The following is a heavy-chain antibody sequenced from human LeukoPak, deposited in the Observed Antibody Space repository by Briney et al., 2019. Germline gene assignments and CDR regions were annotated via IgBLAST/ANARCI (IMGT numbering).Heavy chain of an antibody. CDR2: ISGSGGTT. CDR3: ARNFRDGYNNCFDY. CDR1: GSTFSSYA. D-gene: IGHD5-24*01. J-gene: IGHJ4*02. Sequence: GGSLRLSCAASGSTFSSYAMSWVRQAPGKGLEWGSEISGSGGTTYYADSVKGRFTISRDNSKNTLYLQMNRMRAEDAAVYYWARNFRDGYNNCFDYWGQRTLVTVSS. V-gene: IGHV3-23*01.